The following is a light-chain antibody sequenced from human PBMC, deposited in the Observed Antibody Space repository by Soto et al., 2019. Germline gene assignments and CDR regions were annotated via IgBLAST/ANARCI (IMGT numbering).Light chain of an antibody. Sequence: DIQVTQSPSTLSASVGDRVTITYRASQGIRNDLGWYQQKPGKAPKRLIYAASSLQSGVQSRFSGSGSGTDFTLTIDSLQPEDFATYFCKQTNTAPWTFGQGTKVDIK. J-gene: IGKJ1*01. CDR2: AAS. V-gene: IGKV1-17*01. CDR1: QGIRND. CDR3: KQTNTAPWT.